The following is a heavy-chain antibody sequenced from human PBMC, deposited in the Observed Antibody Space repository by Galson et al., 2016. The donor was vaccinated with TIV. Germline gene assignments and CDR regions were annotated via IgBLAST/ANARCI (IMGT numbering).Heavy chain of an antibody. D-gene: IGHD6-19*01. CDR2: IISISGTA. V-gene: IGHV1-69*05. Sequence: SVKVSCKDSGGTFRSYVVTWVRQAPGQGLEWMGGIISISGTANYAQKFQGRLTITTDESTSTSYMELTSLTSEDTAIYYCARGNPVAGRGIDYWGQGTLVTVSS. CDR3: ARGNPVAGRGIDY. J-gene: IGHJ4*02. CDR1: GGTFRSYV.